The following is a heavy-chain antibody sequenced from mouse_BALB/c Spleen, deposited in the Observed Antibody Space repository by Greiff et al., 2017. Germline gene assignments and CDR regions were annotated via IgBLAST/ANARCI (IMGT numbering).Heavy chain of an antibody. J-gene: IGHJ4*01. Sequence: QVQLKQSGAELVRPGVSVKISCKGSGYTFTDYAMHWVKQSHAKSLEWIGVISTYYGDASYNQKFKGKATMTVDKSSSTAYMELARLTSEDSAIYYCATTMIGLYAMDYWGQGTSVTVSS. V-gene: IGHV1S137*01. CDR1: GYTFTDYA. D-gene: IGHD2-4*01. CDR3: ATTMIGLYAMDY. CDR2: ISTYYGDA.